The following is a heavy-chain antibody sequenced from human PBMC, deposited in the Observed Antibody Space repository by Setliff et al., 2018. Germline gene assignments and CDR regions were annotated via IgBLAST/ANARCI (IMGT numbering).Heavy chain of an antibody. CDR2: INTNTGNP. Sequence: ALVKVSCKASGYSFSTYAMSWIRQAPGQGLEWMGWINTNTGNPSYAQGFTGRFVFSLDTSVSTAYLQISSLKPEDTAMYYCARASRFGTAIYKGDYYMDVWGNGTTVTV. CDR1: GYSFSTYA. CDR3: ARASRFGTAIYKGDYYMDV. J-gene: IGHJ6*03. D-gene: IGHD2-21*02. V-gene: IGHV7-4-1*02.